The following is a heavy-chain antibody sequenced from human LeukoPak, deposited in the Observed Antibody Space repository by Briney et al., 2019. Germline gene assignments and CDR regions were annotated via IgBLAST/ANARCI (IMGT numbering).Heavy chain of an antibody. D-gene: IGHD6-19*01. CDR1: GFTFSSYS. Sequence: PGGSLRLSCAASGFTFSSYSMNWVRQAPGKGLEWVSSISSSSSYIYYADSVKGRFTISRDNAKNALYLQMNSLRAEDTAVYYCARDCPSKQWLAPYSYSGMDVGGQGTTVTVS. V-gene: IGHV3-21*01. CDR2: ISSSSSYI. J-gene: IGHJ6*02. CDR3: ARDCPSKQWLAPYSYSGMDV.